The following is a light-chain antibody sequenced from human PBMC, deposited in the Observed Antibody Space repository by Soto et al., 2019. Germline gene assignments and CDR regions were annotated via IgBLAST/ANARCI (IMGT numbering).Light chain of an antibody. CDR2: WAS. CDR3: QQNYSTPLT. V-gene: IGKV4-1*01. CDR1: QSVLYSSNNKNY. Sequence: IVMTPSPDSLAVSLGERATINCKSSQSVLYSSNNKNYLAWYQQKPGQPPKLLIYWASTRESGVPDRFSGSGSGTDFTLTISSLQAEDVAVYYCQQNYSTPLTFGGGTKV. J-gene: IGKJ4*01.